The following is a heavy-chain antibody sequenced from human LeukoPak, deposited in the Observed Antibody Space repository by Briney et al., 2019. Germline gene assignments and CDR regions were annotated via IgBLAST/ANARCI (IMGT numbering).Heavy chain of an antibody. CDR3: ARASWKEDAFDI. D-gene: IGHD1-1*01. J-gene: IGHJ3*02. CDR2: IYYSGST. CDR1: GGSISSYY. V-gene: IGHV4-59*01. Sequence: SETLSLTCTVSGGSISSYYWSWIRQPPGKGLEWIGYIYYSGSTNYNPSLKSRVTISVDTSKNQFSLKLSSVTAADTAVYYCARASWKEDAFDIWGQGTMVTVSS.